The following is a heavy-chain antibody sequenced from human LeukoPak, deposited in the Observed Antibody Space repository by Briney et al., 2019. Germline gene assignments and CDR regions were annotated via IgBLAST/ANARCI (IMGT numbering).Heavy chain of an antibody. CDR1: GGSISSGGHS. J-gene: IGHJ4*02. V-gene: IGHV4-30-2*01. CDR2: IYHSGST. Sequence: SQTLSLTCAVSGGSISSGGHSWSWLRQPPGKGLEWIGYIYHSGSTYYNPSLKSRVTISVDRSKNQFSLKLSSVTAADTAVYYCARAGYYYGSGHPAREYYFDYWGQGTLVTVSS. D-gene: IGHD3-10*01. CDR3: ARAGYYYGSGHPAREYYFDY.